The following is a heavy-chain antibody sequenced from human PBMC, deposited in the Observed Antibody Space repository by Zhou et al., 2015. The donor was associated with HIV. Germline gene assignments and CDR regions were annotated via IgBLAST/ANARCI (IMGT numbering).Heavy chain of an antibody. V-gene: IGHV1-69*01. CDR2: IIPIFGTA. CDR1: GGTFSSYA. D-gene: IGHD2-2*01. Sequence: QVQLVQSGAEVKKPGSSVKVSCKASGGTFSSYAISWVRQAPGQGLEWMGGIIPIFGTANYAQKFQGRVTITADESTSTAYMELSSLRSEDTAVYYCAKSKDIVVVPVVYYFDYWGQGTLVTVSS. CDR3: AKSKDIVVVPVVYYFDY. J-gene: IGHJ4*02.